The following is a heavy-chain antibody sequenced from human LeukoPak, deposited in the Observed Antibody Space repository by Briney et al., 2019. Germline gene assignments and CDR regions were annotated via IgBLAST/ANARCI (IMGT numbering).Heavy chain of an antibody. CDR1: GYTFTYYY. D-gene: IGHD3-22*01. J-gene: IGHJ4*02. V-gene: IGHV1-46*01. Sequence: ASVKVSCKASGYTFTYYYIYWVRQAPGQGLEWMGLINPSGGSTRYAQKFQGRVTMTRDTSTSTVYMELSSLRSEDTAVYYCARYDSSGYYFDYWGQGTLVTVSS. CDR3: ARYDSSGYYFDY. CDR2: INPSGGST.